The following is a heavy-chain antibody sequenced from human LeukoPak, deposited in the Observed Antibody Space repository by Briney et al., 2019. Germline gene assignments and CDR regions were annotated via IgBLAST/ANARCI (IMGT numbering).Heavy chain of an antibody. CDR1: GFTSSSYG. Sequence: GGSLRLSCAASGFTSSSYGMHWVRQAPGKGLEWVAFIRYDGSNKYYADSVKGRFTISRDNSKNTLYLQMNSLKTEDTAVYYCTTDPIFGVVIMTQAFDIWGQGTMVTVSS. V-gene: IGHV3-30*02. D-gene: IGHD3-3*01. CDR2: IRYDGSNK. CDR3: TTDPIFGVVIMTQAFDI. J-gene: IGHJ3*02.